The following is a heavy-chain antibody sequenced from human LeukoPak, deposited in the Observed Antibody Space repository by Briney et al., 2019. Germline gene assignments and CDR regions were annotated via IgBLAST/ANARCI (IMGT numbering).Heavy chain of an antibody. CDR2: IWYDGSNK. J-gene: IGHJ4*02. V-gene: IGHV3-33*01. CDR1: GFTFSSYG. Sequence: GGSLRLPCAASGFTFSSYGMHWVRQAPGKGLEWVAVIWYDGSNKYYADSVKGRFTISRDNSKNTLYLQMNSLRAEDTAVYYCARGGRYDILTGAFDYWGQGTLVTVSS. CDR3: ARGGRYDILTGAFDY. D-gene: IGHD3-9*01.